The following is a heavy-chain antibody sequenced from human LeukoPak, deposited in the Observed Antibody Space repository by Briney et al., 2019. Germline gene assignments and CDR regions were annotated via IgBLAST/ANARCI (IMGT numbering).Heavy chain of an antibody. CDR1: GDTLSSRG. V-gene: IGHV1-69*13. Sequence: ASVKVSCKASGDTLSSRGFSWVRQAPGQGLEWMGGIIPTFGTVTYAQNFQGRVTITADESTGTAYMDLSSLRSGDTAVYYCARVVSIGQPPYFYYMDVWGKGTTVTVSS. CDR3: ARVVSIGQPPYFYYMDV. J-gene: IGHJ6*03. D-gene: IGHD6-6*01. CDR2: IIPTFGTV.